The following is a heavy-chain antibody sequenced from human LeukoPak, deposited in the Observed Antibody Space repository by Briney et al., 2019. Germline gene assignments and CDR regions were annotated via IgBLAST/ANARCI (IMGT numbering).Heavy chain of an antibody. CDR3: AKETVLEWLLNYYYYYGMDV. V-gene: IGHV3-7*03. D-gene: IGHD3-3*01. CDR2: IKQDGSEK. J-gene: IGHJ6*02. CDR1: GFTFSSYW. Sequence: GGSLRLSCAASGFTFSSYWMSWVRQAPGKGLEWVANIKQDGSEKYYVDSVKGRFTISRDNAKNSLYLQMNSLRAEDTAVYYCAKETVLEWLLNYYYYYGMDVWGQGTTVTVSS.